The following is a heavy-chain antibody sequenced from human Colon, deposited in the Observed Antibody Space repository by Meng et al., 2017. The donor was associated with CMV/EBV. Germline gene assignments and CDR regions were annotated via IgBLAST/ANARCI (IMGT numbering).Heavy chain of an antibody. CDR2: IFYSECP. J-gene: IGHJ4*02. CDR3: ARAAHCGRYCYQGPLAY. D-gene: IGHD2-21*02. CDR1: SLTTLFSF. Sequence: SLTTLFSFWSSLRPPPLQGLVWIGIIFYSECPSHTPSLQCRVTMSVDTSQNQVSLELRSVTAAATALYSCARAAHCGRYCYQGPLAYWGQGTLVTVSS. V-gene: IGHV4-39*01.